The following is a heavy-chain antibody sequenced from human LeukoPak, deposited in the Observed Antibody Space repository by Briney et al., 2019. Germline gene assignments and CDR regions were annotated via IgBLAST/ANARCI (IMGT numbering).Heavy chain of an antibody. Sequence: VSVFYDGGSTYYAHSVKGRFTLSRDKSKNTLYIQMNRLRADDTAVYYCARDPSPVGDTGYWGQGTLVTVSS. V-gene: IGHV3-53*01. D-gene: IGHD1-26*01. CDR2: FYDGGST. CDR3: ARDPSPVGDTGY. J-gene: IGHJ4*02.